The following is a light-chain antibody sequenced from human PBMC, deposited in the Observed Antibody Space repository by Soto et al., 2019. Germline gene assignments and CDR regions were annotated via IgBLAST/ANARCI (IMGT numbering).Light chain of an antibody. CDR2: DGS. CDR3: QHCDYLPI. J-gene: IGKJ3*01. CDR1: QDITSY. V-gene: IGKV1-33*01. Sequence: DIQMTQSPSSLSASVGDRVTITCQASQDITSYLNCYQHKPGKAPKLLIYDGSILEAGVPPRFSGSGSGTDFTPPISSLQPEDVATYYCQHCDYLPIFGPGTTVDFK.